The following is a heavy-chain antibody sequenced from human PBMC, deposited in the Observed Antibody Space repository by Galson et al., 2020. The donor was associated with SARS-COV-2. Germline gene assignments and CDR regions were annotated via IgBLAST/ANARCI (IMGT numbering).Heavy chain of an antibody. V-gene: IGHV3-64D*09. Sequence: GESLKISCLASGFSFSDYAMHWVRQAPGKGLEYVSAISGNGGTSFYADSVNGRFTMSRDNSKNTFYLQMTGLTTDDTALYYCLAYSSSRQSYWGQGTLVTVSS. CDR2: ISGNGGTS. D-gene: IGHD6-6*01. CDR1: GFSFSDYA. J-gene: IGHJ4*02. CDR3: LAYSSSRQSY.